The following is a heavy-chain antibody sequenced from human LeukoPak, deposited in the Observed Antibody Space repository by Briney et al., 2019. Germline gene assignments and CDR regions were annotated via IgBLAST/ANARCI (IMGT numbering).Heavy chain of an antibody. V-gene: IGHV4-59*01. CDR1: GGSFSSYY. CDR2: IYYSGST. CDR3: ARGYDSSGYPDAFDI. J-gene: IGHJ3*02. D-gene: IGHD3-22*01. Sequence: SETLSLTCTVSGGSFSSYYWSWIRQPPGKGLEWIGYIYYSGSTNYNPSLKSRVTISVDTSKNQFSLKLSSVTAADTAVYYCARGYDSSGYPDAFDIWGQGTMVTVSS.